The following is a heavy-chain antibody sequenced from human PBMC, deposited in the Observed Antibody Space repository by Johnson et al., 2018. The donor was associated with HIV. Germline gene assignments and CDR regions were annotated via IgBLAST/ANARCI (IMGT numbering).Heavy chain of an antibody. Sequence: VQLVESGGGLVQPGGSLRLSCAVSGFIFSSYWMSWVRQAPGKGLEWVAVISYDGSNQYYADSVKGRFTISRDNSKNTVFLQMNSLRPEDTAMYYCAAYYDFWSGSYTSGFDIWGQGTMVTVSS. D-gene: IGHD3-3*01. CDR2: ISYDGSNQ. V-gene: IGHV3-30*03. J-gene: IGHJ3*02. CDR3: AAYYDFWSGSYTSGFDI. CDR1: GFIFSSYW.